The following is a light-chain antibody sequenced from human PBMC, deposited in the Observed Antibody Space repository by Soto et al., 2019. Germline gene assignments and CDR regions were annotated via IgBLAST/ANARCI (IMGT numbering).Light chain of an antibody. CDR1: QSISDN. J-gene: IGKJ2*01. Sequence: EMTQSPSSLSASVGDRVTITCRASQSISDNVNWYQFQPGKAPKLLIYAASNLQTGVPSRFSGSWSGADFALTISGLQPEGSATFYCQQGYGPPFTFGLGTKLEIK. V-gene: IGKV1-39*01. CDR2: AAS. CDR3: QQGYGPPFT.